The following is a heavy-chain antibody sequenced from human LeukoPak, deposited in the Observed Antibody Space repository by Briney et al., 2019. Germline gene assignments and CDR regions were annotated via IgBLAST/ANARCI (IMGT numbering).Heavy chain of an antibody. J-gene: IGHJ4*02. V-gene: IGHV1-2*02. CDR2: INPNSGGT. Sequence: ASVKVSCKASGYTFTGYYMHWVRQVPGQGLEWMGWINPNSGGTDYAQKFQGRVTMTRDTSISTAYMELSSLRSDGTAVYYCARRASGDSSGYYPLGYFDYWGQGTLVTVSS. CDR1: GYTFTGYY. CDR3: ARRASGDSSGYYPLGYFDY. D-gene: IGHD3-22*01.